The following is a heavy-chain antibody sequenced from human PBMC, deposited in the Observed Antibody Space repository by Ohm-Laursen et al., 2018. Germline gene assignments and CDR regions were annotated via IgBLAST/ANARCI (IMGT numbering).Heavy chain of an antibody. CDR3: ARENPYGAFIDAFDI. Sequence: PGTLSLTCDVSGLSISNSNWWGWIRQPPGKGLELIGYIFYSGSTNYNPSLKSRVTISVDMSKNQFSLRLSSVTAADTAVYYCARENPYGAFIDAFDIWGQGTMVTVSS. D-gene: IGHD4-17*01. V-gene: IGHV4-28*03. J-gene: IGHJ3*02. CDR2: IFYSGST. CDR1: GLSISNSNW.